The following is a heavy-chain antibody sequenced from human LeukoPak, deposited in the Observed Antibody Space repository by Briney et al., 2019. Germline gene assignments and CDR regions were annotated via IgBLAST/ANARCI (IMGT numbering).Heavy chain of an antibody. D-gene: IGHD5-24*01. CDR3: AKGDSPTYYYMDV. Sequence: PGGSLRLSCAASGFTFSSYSMSWVRQAPGKGLEWVSAISGSGGSTYYADSVKGRFTISRDNSKNTLYLQMNSLRAEDTAVYYCAKGDSPTYYYMDVWGKGTTVTVSS. V-gene: IGHV3-23*01. CDR1: GFTFSSYS. J-gene: IGHJ6*03. CDR2: ISGSGGST.